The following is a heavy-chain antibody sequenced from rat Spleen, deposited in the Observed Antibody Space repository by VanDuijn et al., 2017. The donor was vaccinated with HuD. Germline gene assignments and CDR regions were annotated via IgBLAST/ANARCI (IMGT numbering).Heavy chain of an antibody. CDR3: TRSGYYYSSYVPFFDY. Sequence: QVQLKESGPGLVQPSQTLSLTCTVSGFSLASNSVSWVRQPPGKGLEWMGVIWSDGITDYNSAIKSRLSISRDTSTSQVFLKMNSMQTEDTAMYFCTRSGYYYSSYVPFFDYWGQGVMVTVSS. J-gene: IGHJ2*01. CDR1: GFSLASNS. CDR2: IWSDGIT. D-gene: IGHD1-2*01. V-gene: IGHV2-1*01.